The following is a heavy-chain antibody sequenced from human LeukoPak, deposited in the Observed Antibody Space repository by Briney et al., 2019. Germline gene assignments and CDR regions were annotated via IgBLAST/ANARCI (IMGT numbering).Heavy chain of an antibody. CDR2: ISAYNGNT. D-gene: IGHD2-15*01. CDR3: ARDPPQRVGGGY. J-gene: IGHJ4*02. V-gene: IGHV1-18*01. CDR1: GYTFTSYG. Sequence: GASVTVSCTASGYTFTSYGIRWVRQPPGQGLEWMGWISAYNGNTNYAQKLQGRVTMTTDTSTSTAYMELRSLRSDDTAVYYCARDPPQRVGGGYWGQGTLVTVSS.